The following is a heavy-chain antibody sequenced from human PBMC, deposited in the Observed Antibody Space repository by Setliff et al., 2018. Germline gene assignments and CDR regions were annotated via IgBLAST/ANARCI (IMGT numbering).Heavy chain of an antibody. CDR2: INTNTGNP. CDR1: GYTFTTYA. Sequence: ASVKVSCKASGYTFTTYAISWMRQAPGQGLEYMGWINTNTGNPSYAQGFTERFVFSLDTSVSTAYLQISSLKAEDTAVYYCARASRFGTIRYRGDYYMDVWGKGTTVTSP. V-gene: IGHV7-4-1*02. D-gene: IGHD3-10*01. CDR3: ARASRFGTIRYRGDYYMDV. J-gene: IGHJ6*03.